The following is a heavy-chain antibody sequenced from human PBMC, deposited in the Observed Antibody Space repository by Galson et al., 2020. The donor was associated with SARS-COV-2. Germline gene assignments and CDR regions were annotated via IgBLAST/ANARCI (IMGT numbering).Heavy chain of an antibody. V-gene: IGHV1-2*02. CDR3: ARAGGDILTGYYPYYYYGMDV. CDR2: INPNSGGT. D-gene: IGHD3-9*01. J-gene: IGHJ6*02. Sequence: ASVKVSCKASGYTFTGYYMHWVRQAPGQGLEWMGWINPNSGGTNYAQKFQGRVTMTRDTSISTAYMELSRLRSDDTAVYYCARAGGDILTGYYPYYYYGMDVWGQGTTVTVSS. CDR1: GYTFTGYY.